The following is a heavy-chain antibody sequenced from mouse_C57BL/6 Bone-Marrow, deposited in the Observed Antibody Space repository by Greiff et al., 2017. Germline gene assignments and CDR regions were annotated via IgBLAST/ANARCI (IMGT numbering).Heavy chain of an antibody. J-gene: IGHJ3*01. CDR1: GYTFTDYD. CDR3: TRGGSPWFAY. D-gene: IGHD1-1*02. CDR2: IDPENGGT. V-gene: IGHV1-15*01. Sequence: QVQLQQSGAELVRPGASVTLSCKASGYTFTDYDMHWVKQTPVNGLEWIGAIDPENGGTAYNQKFKGKAILTADKSSSTAYMELRSLTSEDSAVYYCTRGGSPWFAYWGQGTLVTVSA.